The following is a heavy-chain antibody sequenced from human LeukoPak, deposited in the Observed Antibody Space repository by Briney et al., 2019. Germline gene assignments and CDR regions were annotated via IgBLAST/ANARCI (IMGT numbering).Heavy chain of an antibody. Sequence: TPGGSLRLSCAASGFTFSDYYMSWIRQAPGKGLEWVSYISSSGSTIYYADSVKGRFTISRDNAKNSLYLQMNSLRAEDTAVYCCARRSSGSHDAFDIWGQGTMVTVSS. CDR2: ISSSGSTI. CDR1: GFTFSDYY. J-gene: IGHJ3*02. CDR3: ARRSSGSHDAFDI. D-gene: IGHD1-26*01. V-gene: IGHV3-11*04.